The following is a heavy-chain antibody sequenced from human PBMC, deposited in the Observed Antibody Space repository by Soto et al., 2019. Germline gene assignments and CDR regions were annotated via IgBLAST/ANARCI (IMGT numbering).Heavy chain of an antibody. CDR3: ARDGAARVLEAFDI. J-gene: IGHJ3*02. D-gene: IGHD3-16*02. V-gene: IGHV4-61*01. CDR1: GGSVSSGSYY. CDR2: IYYSGST. Sequence: QVQLQESGPGLVKPSETLSLTCTVSGGSVSSGSYYWSWIRQPPGKGLEWIGYIYYSGSTNYNPSRKCRVTISVDTSKNQFALKLSSVTAADTAVYYCARDGAARVLEAFDIWGQGTMVTVSS.